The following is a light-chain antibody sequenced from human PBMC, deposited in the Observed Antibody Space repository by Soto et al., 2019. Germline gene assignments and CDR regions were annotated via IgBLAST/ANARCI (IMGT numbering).Light chain of an antibody. CDR3: SSYTSSSTPFYV. J-gene: IGLJ1*01. CDR2: DVS. CDR1: SSDVGGYNY. Sequence: QSVLTQPASVSGSPGQSITISCTGTSSDVGGYNYVSWYQQHPGKAPKLMIYDVSNRPSGVSNRFSGSKSGNTASLTISGLQAEDEADYYCSSYTSSSTPFYVFGLGPSSPS. V-gene: IGLV2-14*01.